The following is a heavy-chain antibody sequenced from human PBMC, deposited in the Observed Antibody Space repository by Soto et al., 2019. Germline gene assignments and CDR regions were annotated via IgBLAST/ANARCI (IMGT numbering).Heavy chain of an antibody. J-gene: IGHJ4*02. D-gene: IGHD4-4*01. CDR1: GFTFRPYG. V-gene: IGHV3-30*18. CDR3: AKDRWDYTRGIDY. CDR2: ISHDGSKK. Sequence: GGSLILSCEASGFTFRPYGMHWVRQAPGKGLEWVAVISHDGSKKYSADSVQGRFTISRDNSKNSLYLQMSSLRAEDTAVYYCAKDRWDYTRGIDYWGQGT.